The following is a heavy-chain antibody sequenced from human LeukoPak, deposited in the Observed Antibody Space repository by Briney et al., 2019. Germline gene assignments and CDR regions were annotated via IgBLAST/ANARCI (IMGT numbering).Heavy chain of an antibody. CDR1: GFTFNSYW. D-gene: IGHD2/OR15-2a*01. Sequence: GGSLRLSCAAAGFTFNSYWMSWVRQAPGKGVEWDDHIKQDGSEKFYVDSVKGRFSISRDNAENSLYLQMNSLRLEDTAVYYCARGSENYYYGMDVWGKGTTVTVSS. CDR2: IKQDGSEK. V-gene: IGHV3-7*03. J-gene: IGHJ6*04. CDR3: ARGSENYYYGMDV.